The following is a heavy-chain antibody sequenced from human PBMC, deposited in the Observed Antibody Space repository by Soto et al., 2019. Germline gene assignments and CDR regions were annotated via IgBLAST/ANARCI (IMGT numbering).Heavy chain of an antibody. CDR3: ARGIRYFFCLLYQPRRYGMDV. CDR1: GGSISSGDYY. D-gene: IGHD3-9*01. Sequence: SETLSLTCTVSGGSISSGDYYWSWIRQPPGKGLEWMGDIYYSGRTYYNQSLKSGVTISVDTSKNQFSLNLSSVTAADTAVYYCARGIRYFFCLLYQPRRYGMDVSGQGTTVTVSS. J-gene: IGHJ6*02. V-gene: IGHV4-30-4*01. CDR2: IYYSGRT.